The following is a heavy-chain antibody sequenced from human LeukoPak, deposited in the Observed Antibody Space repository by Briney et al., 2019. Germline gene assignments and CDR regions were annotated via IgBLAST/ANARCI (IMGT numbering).Heavy chain of an antibody. Sequence: ASVKVSCKASGGTFSSYAISWVRQAPGQGLGWMGRIIPILGIANYAQKFQGRVTITADKSTSTAYMELSSLRSEDTAVYYCARDRSTSAYYYYGMDVWGQGTTVTVSS. CDR3: ARDRSTSAYYYYGMDV. D-gene: IGHD2-2*01. V-gene: IGHV1-69*04. CDR2: IIPILGIA. CDR1: GGTFSSYA. J-gene: IGHJ6*02.